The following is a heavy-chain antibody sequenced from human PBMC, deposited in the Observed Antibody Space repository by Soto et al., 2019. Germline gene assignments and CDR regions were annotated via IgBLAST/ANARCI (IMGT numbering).Heavy chain of an antibody. J-gene: IGHJ4*02. Sequence: QVQLVQSGAEVKKPGSSVKVSCKASGGTFSSYTISWVRQAPGQGLEWMGRIIPILGIANYAQKFQGRVTITADKSTSTAYMELSSLRSEDTAVYYCARTLSGYSNFDCWGQGTLVTVSS. CDR2: IIPILGIA. V-gene: IGHV1-69*02. CDR1: GGTFSSYT. CDR3: ARTLSGYSNFDC. D-gene: IGHD5-12*01.